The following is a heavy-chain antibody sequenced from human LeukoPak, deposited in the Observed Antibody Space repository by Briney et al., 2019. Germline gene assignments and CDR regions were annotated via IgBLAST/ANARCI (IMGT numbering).Heavy chain of an antibody. V-gene: IGHV4-39*07. CDR1: GDSISSSRYY. Sequence: PSEALSLTCTVPGDSISSSRYYWGWFRQPPGKGLEWIGSIYYSGSTYYNPSLQSRVTISVDTSKNRFSLKLSSVTAADTAVYYCARDTLLGTSSSWYSMNDCYYYGMDVWGQGTTVTVSS. J-gene: IGHJ6*02. CDR3: ARDTLLGTSSSWYSMNDCYYYGMDV. CDR2: IYYSGST. D-gene: IGHD6-13*01.